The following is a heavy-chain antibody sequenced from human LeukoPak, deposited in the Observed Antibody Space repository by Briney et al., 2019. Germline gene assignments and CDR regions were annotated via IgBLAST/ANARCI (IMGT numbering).Heavy chain of an antibody. D-gene: IGHD2-8*01. CDR2: LAYDGTDR. J-gene: IGHJ3*02. CDR3: ARDHGSNSAFDI. Sequence: GRSLRLSCAASGFNFNTYAMHWVRQAPDNGLEWVAVLAYDGTDRHYADSVKGRFTISRDNSKNTLFLQMNSLRPGDTAVYYCARDHGSNSAFDIWGRGTMVTVSS. CDR1: GFNFNTYA. V-gene: IGHV3-30*04.